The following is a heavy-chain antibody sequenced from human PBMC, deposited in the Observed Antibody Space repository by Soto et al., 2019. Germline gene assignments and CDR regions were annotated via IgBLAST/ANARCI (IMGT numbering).Heavy chain of an antibody. CDR2: IYYTGST. J-gene: IGHJ4*02. Sequence: QVQLQESGPGLVKPSQTLSLTCSVSGGSISSGGYYWNWIRQLPGKGLEWIGCIYYTGSTYNNPSLKSRVTLSVDTSKNQFSLILSSVTAADTAVYYCAREVSTHVDSWGQGILVTVSS. CDR3: AREVSTHVDS. CDR1: GGSISSGGYY. V-gene: IGHV4-31*03.